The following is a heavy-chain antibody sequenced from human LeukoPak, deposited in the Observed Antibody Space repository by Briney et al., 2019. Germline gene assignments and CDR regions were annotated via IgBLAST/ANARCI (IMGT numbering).Heavy chain of an antibody. CDR2: ISHDGTNK. CDR3: ARHRGPSLHSSGYFDY. D-gene: IGHD3-22*01. CDR1: GFPFSGYA. Sequence: PGGSLRLSCAASGFPFSGYAIHCVRQAPGKGLEWVAVISHDGTNKYYADSVKGRFTISRDNSKNTLYLQMNSLRTEDTAVYYCARHRGPSLHSSGYFDYWGQGTLVTVSS. J-gene: IGHJ4*02. V-gene: IGHV3-30-3*01.